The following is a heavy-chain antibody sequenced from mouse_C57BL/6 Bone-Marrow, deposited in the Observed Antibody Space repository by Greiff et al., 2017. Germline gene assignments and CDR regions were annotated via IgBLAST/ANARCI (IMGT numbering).Heavy chain of an antibody. J-gene: IGHJ2*01. Sequence: EVKVVESGGDLVKPGGSLKLSCAASGFTFSSYGMSWVRQTPDKRLEWVATISSGGSYTYYPDSVKGRFPISRDNAKNTLYLQMSSLKSEDTAMYYCARLRGGSYFDYWGQGTTLTVSS. D-gene: IGHD2-12*01. CDR1: GFTFSSYG. V-gene: IGHV5-6*01. CDR2: ISSGGSYT. CDR3: ARLRGGSYFDY.